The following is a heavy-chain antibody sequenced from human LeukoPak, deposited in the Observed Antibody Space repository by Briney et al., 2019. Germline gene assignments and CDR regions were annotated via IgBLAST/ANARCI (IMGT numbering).Heavy chain of an antibody. CDR2: IWYDGSNK. D-gene: IGHD6-19*01. CDR1: GFTFSSYG. V-gene: IGHV3-33*01. CDR3: ARDEQQWLVRNYFDY. J-gene: IGHJ4*02. Sequence: GGSLRLSCAASGFTFSSYGMHWVRQAPGKGLEWLAVIWYDGSNKYYADSMKGRFTISRDNSKNTLYLQMNSLRAEDTAVYYCARDEQQWLVRNYFDYWGQGTLVTVSS.